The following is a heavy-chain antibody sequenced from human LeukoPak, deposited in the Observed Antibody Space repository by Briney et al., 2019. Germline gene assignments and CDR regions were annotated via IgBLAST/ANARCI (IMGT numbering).Heavy chain of an antibody. V-gene: IGHV3-23*01. CDR3: AKVPNYDSSGYYSVYFDY. Sequence: GGSLRLSCAASGFTFTSYAMSWVRRAPGKGLEWVSTITGSGGRTYYADSAKGRFTISRDNSKNTLYLRMNSLRAEDTAVYYCAKVPNYDSSGYYSVYFDYWGQGTLVTVSS. CDR1: GFTFTSYA. D-gene: IGHD3-22*01. J-gene: IGHJ4*02. CDR2: ITGSGGRT.